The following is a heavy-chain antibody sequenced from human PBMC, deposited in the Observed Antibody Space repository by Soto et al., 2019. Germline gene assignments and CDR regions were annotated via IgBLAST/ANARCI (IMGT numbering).Heavy chain of an antibody. CDR2: MYNGGST. CDR1: GDSISSCNYY. D-gene: IGHD3-3*02. V-gene: IGHV4-39*07. CDR3: ARLGAFYQSLDP. J-gene: IGHJ5*02. Sequence: SETLSLTCTVSGDSISSCNYYSCWIRQPPGKGLEWLGSMYNGGSTYYNPSLKSRVTISVETSKSQFSLRLTSVTASDTAIYYCARLGAFYQSLDPWGQGTLVTVSS.